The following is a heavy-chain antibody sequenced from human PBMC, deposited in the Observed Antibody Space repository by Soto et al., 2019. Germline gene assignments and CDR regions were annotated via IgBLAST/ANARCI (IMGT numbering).Heavy chain of an antibody. V-gene: IGHV3-66*01. Sequence: GGSLILSCAVSGFTFGDFAMIWVRQAPGKGLEWVSIISSGGSTYYADSVKGRFTISRDTSRNTLYLQLSILRVEDTAVYYCARDKPLFSFGYQRGNYFDYWGQGALVTVSS. CDR2: ISSGGST. D-gene: IGHD2-21*01. J-gene: IGHJ4*02. CDR3: ARDKPLFSFGYQRGNYFDY. CDR1: GFTFGDFA.